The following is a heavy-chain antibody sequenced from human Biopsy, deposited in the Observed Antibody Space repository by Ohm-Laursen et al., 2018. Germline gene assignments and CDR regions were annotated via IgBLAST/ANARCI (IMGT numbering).Heavy chain of an antibody. CDR1: GYSISSGYY. CDR3: ARGQALKSFDY. Sequence: SETLSLTCPVSGYSISSGYYWGWIRQPPGKGLEWIGSIYHSGSTYYNPSLKSRVTISVDTSKNQFPLKLSSVTAADTAGYYCARGQALKSFDYWGQGTLVTVSS. J-gene: IGHJ4*02. CDR2: IYHSGST. V-gene: IGHV4-38-2*02.